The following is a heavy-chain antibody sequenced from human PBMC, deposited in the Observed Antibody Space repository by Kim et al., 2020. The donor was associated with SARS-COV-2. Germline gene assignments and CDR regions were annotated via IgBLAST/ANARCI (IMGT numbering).Heavy chain of an antibody. CDR1: GFTFSSYG. D-gene: IGHD6-13*01. V-gene: IGHV3-30*18. Sequence: GGSLRLSCAASGFTFSSYGMHWVRQAPGKGLEWVSVISYDGSTKYYADSVKGRFTISRDNSKNTLYLQMNSLRAEDTAVYYCAKDWTAAAGQLDYWCQGT. CDR3: AKDWTAAAGQLDY. J-gene: IGHJ4*02. CDR2: ISYDGSTK.